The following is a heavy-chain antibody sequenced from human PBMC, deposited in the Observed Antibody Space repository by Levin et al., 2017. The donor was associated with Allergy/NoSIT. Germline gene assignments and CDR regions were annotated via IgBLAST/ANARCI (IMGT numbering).Heavy chain of an antibody. Sequence: SCTVSGGSISSGDYYWSWIRQPPGKGLEWIGYIYYSGSTYYNPSLKSRVTISVDTSKNQFSLKLSSVTAADTAVYYCARGVRSSSSSAAFAYWGQGTLVTVSS. CDR2: IYYSGST. V-gene: IGHV4-30-4*01. J-gene: IGHJ4*02. CDR1: GGSISSGDYY. CDR3: ARGVRSSSSSAAFAY. D-gene: IGHD6-6*01.